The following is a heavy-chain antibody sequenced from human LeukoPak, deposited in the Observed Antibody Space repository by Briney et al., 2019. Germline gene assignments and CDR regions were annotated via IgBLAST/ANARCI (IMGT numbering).Heavy chain of an antibody. CDR3: ARGQVDYYYDSLLGFDY. D-gene: IGHD3-22*01. CDR2: IKQDGSEK. V-gene: IGHV3-7*01. J-gene: IGHJ4*02. Sequence: GGSLRLSCVASGFTFSSRDWMSWVRQAPGKGLEWVANIKQDGSEKYYVDSVKGRFTISRDNAKNSLYLQMNSLRAEDTAVYYCARGQVDYYYDSLLGFDYWGQGTLVTVSS. CDR1: GFTFSSRDW.